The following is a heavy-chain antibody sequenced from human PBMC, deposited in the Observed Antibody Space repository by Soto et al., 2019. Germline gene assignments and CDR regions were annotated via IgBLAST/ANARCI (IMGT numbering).Heavy chain of an antibody. CDR1: GFTFSSYA. CDR3: VKILYQGDYHPFEY. V-gene: IGHV3-23*01. D-gene: IGHD4-17*01. CDR2: ISGSGITT. Sequence: PGGSLRLSCAASGFTFSSYAMTWVRQAPGQGLEWVSTISGSGITTYYADSVKGRFTVSRGSSDNTLYLQMNSLRVEDTDIYYCVKILYQGDYHPFEYWGQGALVAAPQ. J-gene: IGHJ4*02.